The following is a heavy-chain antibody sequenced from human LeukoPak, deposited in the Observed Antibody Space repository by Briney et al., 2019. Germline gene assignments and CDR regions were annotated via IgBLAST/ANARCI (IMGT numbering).Heavy chain of an antibody. CDR3: ARGGPRVYYYYYYMDV. Sequence: PSETLSLTCGVYGGSLSGYYWNWIRQSPGKGLEWIGEVNHSGSTNYNPSLKSRVAISLNASTNQFSLSLTSVTAADTAVYYRARGGPRVYYYYYYMDVWGKGTSVTVSS. J-gene: IGHJ6*03. CDR1: GGSLSGYY. V-gene: IGHV4-34*01. CDR2: VNHSGST.